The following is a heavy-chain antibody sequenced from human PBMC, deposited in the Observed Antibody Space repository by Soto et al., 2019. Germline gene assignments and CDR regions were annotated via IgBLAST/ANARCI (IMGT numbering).Heavy chain of an antibody. CDR2: ISSSSSYI. V-gene: IGHV3-21*01. CDR3: ARGVPGMIVVVTVVDY. D-gene: IGHD3-22*01. J-gene: IGHJ4*02. CDR1: GFTFSSYS. Sequence: PGGSLRLSCAASGFTFSSYSMNWVRQAPGKGLEWVSSISSSSSYIYYADSVKGRFTISRDNAKNSLYLQMNSLRAEDTAVYYCARGVPGMIVVVTVVDYWGQGTLVTVSS.